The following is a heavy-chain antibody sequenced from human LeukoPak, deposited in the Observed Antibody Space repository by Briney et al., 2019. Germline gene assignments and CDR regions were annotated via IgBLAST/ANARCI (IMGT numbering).Heavy chain of an antibody. Sequence: NRGESLKISCKGSGYSFTTYWVAWVRQMPGKGLEWMGIIYPGDSDTRYSPSFQGQVTISADKSISTACLQWSSLKASDTAMYYCARSNYYDSYTNYWGQGTLVTVSS. CDR3: ARSNYYDSYTNY. CDR1: GYSFTTYW. CDR2: IYPGDSDT. V-gene: IGHV5-51*01. D-gene: IGHD3-22*01. J-gene: IGHJ4*02.